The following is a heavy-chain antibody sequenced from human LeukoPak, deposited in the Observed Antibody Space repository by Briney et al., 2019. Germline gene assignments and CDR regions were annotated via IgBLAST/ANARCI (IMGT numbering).Heavy chain of an antibody. CDR3: ARSLLWFGYGMDV. CDR1: GGSFSGYY. Sequence: SETLSLTCAVYGGSFSGYYWSWIRQPPGKGLEWIGYIYYSGSTSYNPSLKSRVSISVDTSKNQFSLKLSSVTAADTAVYYCARSLLWFGYGMDVWGQGTTVTVSS. D-gene: IGHD3-10*01. CDR2: IYYSGST. J-gene: IGHJ6*02. V-gene: IGHV4-59*01.